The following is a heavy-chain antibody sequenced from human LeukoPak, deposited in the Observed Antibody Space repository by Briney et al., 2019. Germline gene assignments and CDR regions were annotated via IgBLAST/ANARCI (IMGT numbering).Heavy chain of an antibody. J-gene: IGHJ4*02. CDR3: AKDRHDYDFWSGYFIDY. Sequence: GGSLRLSCAASGSTFSSYAMSWVRQAPGKGLEWVSAISGSGGSTYYADSVKGRFTISRDNSKNTLYLQMNSLRAEDTAVYYCAKDRHDYDFWSGYFIDYWGRGTLVTVSS. CDR2: ISGSGGST. CDR1: GSTFSSYA. D-gene: IGHD3-3*01. V-gene: IGHV3-23*01.